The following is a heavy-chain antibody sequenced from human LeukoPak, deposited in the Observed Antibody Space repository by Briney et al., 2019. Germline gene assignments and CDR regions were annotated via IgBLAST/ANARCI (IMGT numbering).Heavy chain of an antibody. CDR3: ARVGFSYDSSAYYYFDY. D-gene: IGHD3-22*01. V-gene: IGHV3-48*03. J-gene: IGHJ4*02. CDR1: GFTFSSYE. CDR2: ISTSGTTI. Sequence: PGGSLRLSCAASGFTFSSYEMNWVRQAPGKGLEWVSYISTSGTTIYYADSVKGRFTISRDNAKNSLYLQMNSLRAEDTALYYCARVGFSYDSSAYYYFDYWGQGTLVTVSS.